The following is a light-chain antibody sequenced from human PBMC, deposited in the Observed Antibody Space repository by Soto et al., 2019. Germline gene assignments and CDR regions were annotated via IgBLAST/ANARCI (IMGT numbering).Light chain of an antibody. Sequence: DIPMTQSPSTLSASVGDRVTITCRASQSIGRLLAWYQQKPGKAPNLLIYDASSLEGGVPSRFSGSGSGTEFTLTISSLQPDDFATYYCQQYNSYSPWTFGQGTNVEIK. CDR2: DAS. CDR3: QQYNSYSPWT. V-gene: IGKV1-5*01. J-gene: IGKJ1*01. CDR1: QSIGRL.